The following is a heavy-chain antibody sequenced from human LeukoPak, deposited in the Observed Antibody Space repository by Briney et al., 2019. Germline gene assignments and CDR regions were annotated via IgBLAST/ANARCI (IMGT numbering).Heavy chain of an antibody. CDR1: GFTFSTYE. V-gene: IGHV3-48*03. Sequence: GGSLRLSCAASGFTFSTYEMIWVRQAPGKGLEGVSYISSSGSTIYYADSVKGRFTISRDNAKNSLFLQMNTLRAEDTAVYYCARDPYSSTWSYGMDVWGQGTTVTVSS. CDR2: ISSSGSTI. J-gene: IGHJ6*02. CDR3: ARDPYSSTWSYGMDV. D-gene: IGHD6-6*01.